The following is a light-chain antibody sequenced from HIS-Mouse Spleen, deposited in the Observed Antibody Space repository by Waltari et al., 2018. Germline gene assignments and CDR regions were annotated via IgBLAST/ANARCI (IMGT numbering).Light chain of an antibody. CDR1: QSISSY. J-gene: IGKJ3*01. V-gene: IGKV1-39*01. CDR3: QQYGSSFT. CDR2: AAS. Sequence: DIQMTQSPSSLSASVGDRVTITCRASQSISSYLNWYQQKPGKAPKLLIYAASSLQSGVPSRFSGSGSGTDFTLTISRLEPEDFAVYYCQQYGSSFTFGPGTKVDIK.